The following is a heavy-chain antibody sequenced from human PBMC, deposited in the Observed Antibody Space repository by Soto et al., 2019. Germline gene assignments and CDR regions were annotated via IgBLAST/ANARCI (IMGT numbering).Heavy chain of an antibody. CDR2: INPNSGGT. CDR1: GYTFTGYY. J-gene: IGHJ6*02. V-gene: IGHV1-2*04. Sequence: ASVKVSCKASGYTFTGYYMHWVRQAPGQGLEWMGWINPNSGGTNYAQKFQGWVTMTRDTSISTAYMELSRLRSDDTAVYYCAIVGAPNYYYYGMDVWGQGTTVTVSS. D-gene: IGHD1-26*01. CDR3: AIVGAPNYYYYGMDV.